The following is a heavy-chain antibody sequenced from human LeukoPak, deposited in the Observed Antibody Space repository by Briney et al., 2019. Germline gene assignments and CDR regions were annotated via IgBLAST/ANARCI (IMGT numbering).Heavy chain of an antibody. Sequence: TSETLSLTCTVSGGSISSYYWSWIRQPPGKGLEWIGYIYYSGSTNYNPSLKSRVTISVDTSKNQFSLKLSSVTAADTAVYYCARQGVRGVPDNWGQGTLVTVSS. D-gene: IGHD3-10*01. CDR3: ARQGVRGVPDN. V-gene: IGHV4-59*08. J-gene: IGHJ4*02. CDR2: IYYSGST. CDR1: GGSISSYY.